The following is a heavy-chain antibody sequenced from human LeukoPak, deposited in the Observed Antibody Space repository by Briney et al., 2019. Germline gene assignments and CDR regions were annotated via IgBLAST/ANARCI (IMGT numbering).Heavy chain of an antibody. V-gene: IGHV3-23*01. D-gene: IGHD3-10*01. CDR2: ISGSGGST. CDR3: AKSYGSEDY. Sequence: PGGSLRLSCAASGITFSSYAMSWVRQAPGKGLEWVSAISGSGGSTYYADSVKGRSTISRDNSKNTLYLQMKSLRAEDTAVYYCAKSYGSEDYWGQGTLVTVSS. CDR1: GITFSSYA. J-gene: IGHJ4*02.